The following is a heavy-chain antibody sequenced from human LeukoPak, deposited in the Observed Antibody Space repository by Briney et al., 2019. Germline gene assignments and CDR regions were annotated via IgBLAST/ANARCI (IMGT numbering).Heavy chain of an antibody. J-gene: IGHJ4*02. Sequence: SETLSLTCTVSGGSISSSSYYWGWIRQPPGKGLEWIGSIYYSGSNYYNPSLKSRVTISVDTSKNQFSLKLSSVTAADTAVYYCARHEQQLVEFDYWGQGTLVTVSS. V-gene: IGHV4-39*01. CDR2: IYYSGSN. CDR3: ARHEQQLVEFDY. CDR1: GGSISSSSYY. D-gene: IGHD6-13*01.